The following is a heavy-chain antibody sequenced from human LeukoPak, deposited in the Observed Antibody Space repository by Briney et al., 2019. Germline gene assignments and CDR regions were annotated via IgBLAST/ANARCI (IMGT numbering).Heavy chain of an antibody. Sequence: SQTLSLTCTVSGDSISSGGYYWSWIRQHPGKGLEWIGYIYYSGSTYYNPSLKSRVTISVDTSKNQFSLKLSSVTAADTAVYYCARGTAYYYDSSGALAYWGQGTLVTVSS. CDR1: GDSISSGGYY. V-gene: IGHV4-31*03. CDR2: IYYSGST. D-gene: IGHD3-22*01. J-gene: IGHJ4*02. CDR3: ARGTAYYYDSSGALAY.